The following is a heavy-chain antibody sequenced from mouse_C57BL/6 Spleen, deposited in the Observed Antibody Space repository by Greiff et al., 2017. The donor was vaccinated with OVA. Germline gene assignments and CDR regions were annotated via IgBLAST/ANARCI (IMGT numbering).Heavy chain of an antibody. V-gene: IGHV1-61*01. CDR1: GYTFTSYW. CDR3: ARTGYSSGFDV. CDR2: IYPSDSET. Sequence: QVQLKQPGAELVRPGSSVKLSCKASGYTFTSYWMDWVKQRPGQGLEWIGNIYPSDSETHYNQKFKDKATLTVDKSSSTAYMQLSSLTSEDSAVYYCARTGYSSGFDVWGTGTTVTVSS. J-gene: IGHJ1*03. D-gene: IGHD2-5*01.